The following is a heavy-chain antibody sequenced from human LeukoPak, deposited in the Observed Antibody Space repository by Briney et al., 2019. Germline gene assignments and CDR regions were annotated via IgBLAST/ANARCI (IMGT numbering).Heavy chain of an antibody. CDR3: ARDEVAAAGSLGLDY. V-gene: IGHV1-2*02. CDR2: INPNSGGT. Sequence: ASVKVSCKASGYTFTGYYMHWVRQAPGQGLEWMGWINPNSGGTNYAQKFQGRVTMTRDTSISTAYMELSRLRSDDTAVYYWARDEVAAAGSLGLDYWGQGTLVTVSS. CDR1: GYTFTGYY. D-gene: IGHD6-13*01. J-gene: IGHJ4*02.